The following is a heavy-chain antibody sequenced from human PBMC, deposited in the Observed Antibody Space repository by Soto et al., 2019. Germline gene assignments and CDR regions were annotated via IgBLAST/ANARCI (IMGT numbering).Heavy chain of an antibody. CDR1: GYIFSTYT. CDR3: ARAKSGYSYAPLDY. D-gene: IGHD5-18*01. V-gene: IGHV1-3*01. CDR2: INAANGNT. Sequence: ASVKVSCKASGYIFSTYTMHWVRQAPGQRLEWMGWINAANGNTKYSQNFQGRVTISRDTSASTAYMELSSLRSEDTAVYYCARAKSGYSYAPLDYWGQGTLVTVSS. J-gene: IGHJ4*02.